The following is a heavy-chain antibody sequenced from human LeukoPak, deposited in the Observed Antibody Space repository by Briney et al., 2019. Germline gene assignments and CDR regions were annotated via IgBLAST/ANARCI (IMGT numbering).Heavy chain of an antibody. J-gene: IGHJ3*02. V-gene: IGHV3-23*01. CDR2: ISGSGGST. CDR3: ANLLRYFDWLQDAFDI. CDR1: GFTFSSYA. D-gene: IGHD3-9*01. Sequence: GGSLRLSCAASGFTFSSYAMSWARQAPGKGLEWVSAISGSGGSTYYADSVEGRFTISRDNSKNTLYLEMNSLRAEDTAVYYCANLLRYFDWLQDAFDIWGQGTMVTVSS.